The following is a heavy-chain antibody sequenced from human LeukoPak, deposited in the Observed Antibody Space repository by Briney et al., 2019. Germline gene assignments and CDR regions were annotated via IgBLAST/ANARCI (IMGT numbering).Heavy chain of an antibody. CDR1: GFIFANYA. CDR2: ISYDGATS. Sequence: PGGSLRLSCAASGFIFANYAMHWVRQAPGKGLEWVSLISYDGATSFYADSMKGCFTVSRDNSNNTLYLHLSGLKTEDTAIYYCARTSGREKNFDFWGQGTLVTVSP. CDR3: ARTSGREKNFDF. V-gene: IGHV3-30-3*01. D-gene: IGHD1-26*01. J-gene: IGHJ4*02.